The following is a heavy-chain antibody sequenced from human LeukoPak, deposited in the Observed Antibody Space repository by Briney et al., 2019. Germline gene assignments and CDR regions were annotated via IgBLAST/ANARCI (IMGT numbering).Heavy chain of an antibody. V-gene: IGHV4-31*03. J-gene: IGHJ5*02. CDR3: ARGRWRIAARMGWFDP. CDR2: IYYSGST. D-gene: IGHD6-6*01. CDR1: GGSISSGGYY. Sequence: SQTLSLTCTVSGGSISSGGYYWSWIRQHPGKGLEWIGYIYYSGSTYYNPSLKSRVTISVDTSKNQFSLKLSSVTAADTAVYYCARGRWRIAARMGWFDPWGQGTLVTVSS.